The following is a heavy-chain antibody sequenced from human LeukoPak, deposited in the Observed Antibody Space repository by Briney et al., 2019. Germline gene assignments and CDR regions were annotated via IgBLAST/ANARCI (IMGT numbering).Heavy chain of an antibody. J-gene: IGHJ3*02. CDR2: IYYSGST. CDR1: GGSISSYY. V-gene: IGHV4-59*08. Sequence: PSETLSLTCTVSGGSISSYYWSWIRQPPGKGLEWIGYIYYSGSTNYNPSLKSRVTISVDTSKNQFSLKLSSVTAADTAVYYCARTYSSGWYAGAFDIWGQGTVVTVSS. D-gene: IGHD6-19*01. CDR3: ARTYSSGWYAGAFDI.